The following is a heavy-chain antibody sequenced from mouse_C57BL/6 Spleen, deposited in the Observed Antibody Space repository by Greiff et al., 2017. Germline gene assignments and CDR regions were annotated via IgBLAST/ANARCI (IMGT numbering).Heavy chain of an antibody. J-gene: IGHJ4*01. Sequence: QVQLQQSGAELVKPGASVKISCKASGYAFSSYWMNWVKQRPGKGLEWIGQIYPGDGDTNYNGKFKGKATLTADKSSSTAYMQLSSLTSEDYAVYFCARESGSSTTDYYAMDYWGQGTSVTVSS. CDR2: IYPGDGDT. V-gene: IGHV1-80*01. CDR1: GYAFSSYW. D-gene: IGHD1-1*01. CDR3: ARESGSSTTDYYAMDY.